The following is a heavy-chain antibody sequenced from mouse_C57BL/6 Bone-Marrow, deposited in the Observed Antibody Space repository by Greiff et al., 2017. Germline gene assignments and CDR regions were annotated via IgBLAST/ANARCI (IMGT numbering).Heavy chain of an antibody. CDR2: IDPENGDT. V-gene: IGHV14-4*01. CDR3: TTSFITTVVVDY. Sequence: VQLQQSGAELVRPGASVKLSCTASGFNIKDDYMHWVKQRPEQGLEWIGWIDPENGDTEYASKFQGKATITADPSSNTAYLQLSSLTSEDTAVYYCTTSFITTVVVDYWGQGTTLTVSS. D-gene: IGHD1-1*01. CDR1: GFNIKDDY. J-gene: IGHJ2*01.